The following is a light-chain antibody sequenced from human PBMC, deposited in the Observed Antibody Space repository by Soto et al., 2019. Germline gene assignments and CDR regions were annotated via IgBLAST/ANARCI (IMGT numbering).Light chain of an antibody. J-gene: IGKJ4*01. CDR2: DAS. CDR3: QQYNNWPLT. CDR1: QSVSNN. V-gene: IGKV3D-15*01. Sequence: EIVLTQSPGTLSLSPGERATLSCRASQSVSNNYLAWYQQKPGQAPRLLIFDASNRATGIPARFSGSGSGTEFTLTISSRQSEDFAVYYCQQYNNWPLTFGGGTKVDIK.